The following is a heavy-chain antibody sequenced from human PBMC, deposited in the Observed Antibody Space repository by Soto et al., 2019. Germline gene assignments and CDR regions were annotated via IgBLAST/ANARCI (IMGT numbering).Heavy chain of an antibody. Sequence: VASVKVSCKASGYTFTSYGISWVRQAPGQGLEWMGWISAYNGNTNYAQKLQGRVTMTTDTSTSTAYMELRSLRSDDTAVYYCARERGGPRIYYYYGMDVWGQGTTVTVSS. CDR1: GYTFTSYG. CDR2: ISAYNGNT. J-gene: IGHJ6*02. D-gene: IGHD2-15*01. V-gene: IGHV1-18*01. CDR3: ARERGGPRIYYYYGMDV.